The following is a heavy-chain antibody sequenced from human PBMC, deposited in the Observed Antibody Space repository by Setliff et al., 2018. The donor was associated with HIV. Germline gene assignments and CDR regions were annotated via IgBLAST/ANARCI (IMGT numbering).Heavy chain of an antibody. J-gene: IGHJ4*02. CDR2: IGGSGSAI. CDR1: GFTFSSYS. V-gene: IGHV3-48*04. CDR3: ARGGITVGGYTLVGDRLWDH. D-gene: IGHD3-16*01. Sequence: GGSLRLSCAASGFTFSSYSMNWVRQAPGKGLEWVSYIGGSGSAIYYADSVKGRFTISRDNAKNTLYLQMNNLRVDDTAMYYCARGGITVGGYTLVGDRLWDHWGQGTPVTVSS.